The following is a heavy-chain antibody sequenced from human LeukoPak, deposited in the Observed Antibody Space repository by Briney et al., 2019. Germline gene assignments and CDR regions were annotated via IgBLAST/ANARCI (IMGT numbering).Heavy chain of an antibody. D-gene: IGHD6-19*01. Sequence: GGSLRLSCAASGFTFSSYGMSWVRQAPGKGLEWVSAISGSGGSTYYADSVKGRFTISRDNSKNTLYLQMNSLRAEDTAVYYCAKSRNAVAGTFPFDYWGQGTLVTVST. V-gene: IGHV3-23*01. CDR2: ISGSGGST. CDR3: AKSRNAVAGTFPFDY. J-gene: IGHJ4*02. CDR1: GFTFSSYG.